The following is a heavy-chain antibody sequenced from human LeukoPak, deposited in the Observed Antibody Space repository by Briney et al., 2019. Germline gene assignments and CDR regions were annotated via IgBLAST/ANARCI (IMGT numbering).Heavy chain of an antibody. CDR3: ARLHSSDYYYYYYMDV. D-gene: IGHD6-19*01. J-gene: IGHJ6*03. V-gene: IGHV3-7*01. CDR2: IKQDGSEK. Sequence: PGGSLRLSCAASGFTFSSYWMSWVRQAPGKGLEWVANIKQDGSEKYYVDSVKGRFTISRDNAKNPLYLQMNSLRAEDTAVYYCARLHSSDYYYYYYMDVWGKGTTVTVSS. CDR1: GFTFSSYW.